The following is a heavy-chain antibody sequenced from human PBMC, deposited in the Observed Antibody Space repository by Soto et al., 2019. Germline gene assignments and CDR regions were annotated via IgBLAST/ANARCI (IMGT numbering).Heavy chain of an antibody. J-gene: IGHJ5*02. V-gene: IGHV3-33*01. D-gene: IGHD6-6*01. CDR3: ARDNHIAATRRNWFDP. CDR1: GFTFSSYG. Sequence: GSLRLSCAASGFTFSSYGMHWVRQAPGKGLEWVAVIWYDGSNKYYADSVKGRFTISRDNSKNTLYLQMNSLRAEDTAVYYCARDNHIAATRRNWFDPWGQGTLVTVSS. CDR2: IWYDGSNK.